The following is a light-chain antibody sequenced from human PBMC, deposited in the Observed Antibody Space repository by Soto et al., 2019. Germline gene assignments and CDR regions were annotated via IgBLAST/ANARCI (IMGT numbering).Light chain of an antibody. V-gene: IGLV2-11*01. CDR1: GSDVGGYDF. Sequence: QSALTQPRSVSGSPGQSVTISCTGTGSDVGGYDFVSWYQQHPAKAPNLIIFDVTKRPSGVPDRFSGSKSGNTASLTISGLQAEDEADYYCCSYAGSYTLYVFGTGTKVTVL. J-gene: IGLJ1*01. CDR2: DVT. CDR3: CSYAGSYTLYV.